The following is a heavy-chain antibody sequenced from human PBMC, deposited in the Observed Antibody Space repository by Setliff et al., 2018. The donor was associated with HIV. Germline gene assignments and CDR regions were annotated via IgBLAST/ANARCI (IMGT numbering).Heavy chain of an antibody. Sequence: ASVKVSCKASGYTLTTYVMHWVRQAPGQGLEWMGWINTVNGYTKYSQNFQGRVTITRDTSASTAYMDLGSLRSEDTAVYYCARQSIRGFSYGYDYWGQGTLVTVSS. D-gene: IGHD5-18*01. V-gene: IGHV1-3*04. J-gene: IGHJ4*02. CDR1: GYTLTTYV. CDR3: ARQSIRGFSYGYDY. CDR2: INTVNGYT.